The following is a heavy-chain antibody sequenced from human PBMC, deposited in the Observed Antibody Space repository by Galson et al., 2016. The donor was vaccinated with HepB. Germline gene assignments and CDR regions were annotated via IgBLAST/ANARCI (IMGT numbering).Heavy chain of an antibody. CDR1: GFTFAAYA. CDR2: ISRGGSI. CDR3: AKGGLCDGDCYTPPE. V-gene: IGHV3-23*01. Sequence: SLRLSCAASGFTFAAYAMNWVRQAPGKRLEWVSVISRGGSIFYADSVKGRFTISRDNSKNPLYLQMNSLRAEDTAVYYCAKGGLCDGDCYTPPEWGQGTLVTVSS. D-gene: IGHD2-21*02. J-gene: IGHJ4*02.